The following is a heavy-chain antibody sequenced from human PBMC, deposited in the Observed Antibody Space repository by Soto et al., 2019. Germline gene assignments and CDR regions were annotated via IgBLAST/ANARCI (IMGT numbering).Heavy chain of an antibody. Sequence: QPGGSLRLSCSASGFTFRSYAMNWVRQAPGKGLEWVVAISYGGGRTYYAESVRGRFTISRDNSKNTLYLQMSSLRAEDTALFYCVRAPASATLFSFDDWGQGTTVTVSS. D-gene: IGHD2-15*01. CDR2: ISYGGGRT. CDR1: GFTFRSYA. J-gene: IGHJ4*01. CDR3: VRAPASATLFSFDD. V-gene: IGHV3-23*01.